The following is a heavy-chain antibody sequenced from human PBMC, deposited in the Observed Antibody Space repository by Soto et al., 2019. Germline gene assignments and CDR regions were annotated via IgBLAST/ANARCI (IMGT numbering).Heavy chain of an antibody. J-gene: IGHJ4*02. V-gene: IGHV1-69*13. CDR3: ARPSTGLGGDFDY. Sequence: SVKVSCKASGGTFSSYAISWVRQAPGQGLEWMGGIIPIFGTANYAQKFQGRVTITADESTSTAYMELSSLRSEDTAVYYCARPSTGLGGDFDYWGQGTLVTVSS. CDR2: IIPIFGTA. D-gene: IGHD2-21*01. CDR1: GGTFSSYA.